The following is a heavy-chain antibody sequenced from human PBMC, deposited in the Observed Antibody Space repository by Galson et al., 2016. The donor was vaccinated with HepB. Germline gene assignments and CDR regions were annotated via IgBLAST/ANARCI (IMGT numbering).Heavy chain of an antibody. CDR1: GGSIRSSNW. D-gene: IGHD5-24*01. V-gene: IGHV4-4*02. Sequence: SETLSLTCAVSGGSIRSSNWWSWVRQPPGKGLEWIGEIHHSWGTNYNPSLKSRVIISTDKSRNQFSLKLSSVTAADTGVYYCAVEGGYKLVNWGQGTLVTVSS. CDR3: AVEGGYKLVN. CDR2: IHHSWGT. J-gene: IGHJ4*02.